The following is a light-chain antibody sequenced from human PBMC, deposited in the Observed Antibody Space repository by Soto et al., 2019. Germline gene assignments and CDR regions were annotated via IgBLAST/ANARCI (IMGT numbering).Light chain of an antibody. CDR3: QQCNKWSPLT. Sequence: EIVMTQSPDTLSVSPGKRATLSCRASQSINANLAWYQQKPGQAPTLLIYGASNRATGIPARFSGSGSGTEFTLTISSLQSEDFAVYYCQQCNKWSPLTFGGGTKVEIK. CDR2: GAS. J-gene: IGKJ4*01. V-gene: IGKV3D-15*01. CDR1: QSINAN.